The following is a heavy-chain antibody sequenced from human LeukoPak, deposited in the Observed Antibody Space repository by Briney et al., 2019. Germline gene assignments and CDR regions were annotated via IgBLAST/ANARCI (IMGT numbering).Heavy chain of an antibody. V-gene: IGHV4-39*01. J-gene: IGHJ4*02. Sequence: SETLSLTCTVSGDSITGSSYYWGWIRQPPGKGLEWNGSMYYSGSTYSNPSLKSRVTISVDTSKNQFSLKLSSVTAADTAVYYCARHYYDSTGYYYFDYWGQGTLVTVSS. D-gene: IGHD3-22*01. CDR3: ARHYYDSTGYYYFDY. CDR2: MYYSGST. CDR1: GDSITGSSYY.